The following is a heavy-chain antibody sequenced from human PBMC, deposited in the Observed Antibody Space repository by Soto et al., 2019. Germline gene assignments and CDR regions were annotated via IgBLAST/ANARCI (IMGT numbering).Heavy chain of an antibody. CDR2: ISAYNGNT. D-gene: IGHD6-6*01. J-gene: IGHJ1*01. V-gene: IGHV1-18*01. CDR3: ARGSIAARPEYFPH. Sequence: QVQLVQSGAEVKKPGASVKVSCKASGYTFTSYGISWVRQAPGQGLEWMGWISAYNGNTNYAQKFQGRVTMTTDTSTSKGDMELRSLRSDATAVYYCARGSIAARPEYFPHWGQGTLVTVSS. CDR1: GYTFTSYG.